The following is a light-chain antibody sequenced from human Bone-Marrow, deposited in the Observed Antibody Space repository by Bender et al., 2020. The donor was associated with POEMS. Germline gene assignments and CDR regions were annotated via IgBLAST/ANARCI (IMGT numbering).Light chain of an antibody. CDR2: AVN. CDR3: SSYTSSNTLV. J-gene: IGLJ3*02. V-gene: IGLV2-14*03. Sequence: QSALTQPASVSGSPGQSITISCTGTSGDVGGYNYVSWYQQHPGKAPKLMIYAVNNRPSGVSDRFSGSRSGYTASLTISGLQAEDEADYYCSSYTSSNTLVFGGGTKVTVL. CDR1: SGDVGGYNY.